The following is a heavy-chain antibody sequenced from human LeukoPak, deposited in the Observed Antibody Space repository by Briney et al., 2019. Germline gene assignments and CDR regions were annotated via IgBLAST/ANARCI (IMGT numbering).Heavy chain of an antibody. D-gene: IGHD1-1*01. Sequence: ASVKVSCKASGYIFTDYYVHWIRQAPGQGLEWMGWIDPNSGGTHHAPNFQGRATMTRDTSSSTVYMDLSRLRSADTAIYYRARSRTPFYYYGMHVWGLGTSVTVSS. CDR1: GYIFTDYY. CDR2: IDPNSGGT. V-gene: IGHV1-2*02. J-gene: IGHJ6*02. CDR3: ARSRTPFYYYGMHV.